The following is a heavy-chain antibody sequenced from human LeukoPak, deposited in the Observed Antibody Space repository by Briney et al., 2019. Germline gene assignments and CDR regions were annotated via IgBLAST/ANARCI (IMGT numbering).Heavy chain of an antibody. J-gene: IGHJ4*02. CDR1: GGSISSGGYS. D-gene: IGHD3-22*01. Sequence: PSETLSLTCAVSGGSISSGGYSWSWIRQPPGKGLEWIGYIYHSGSTYYNPSLKSRVTISVDRSKNQFSLKLSSVTAADTAVYYCARGGDDSSGYYYYPIDYWGQGTLVTVSS. CDR2: IYHSGST. CDR3: ARGGDDSSGYYYYPIDY. V-gene: IGHV4-30-2*01.